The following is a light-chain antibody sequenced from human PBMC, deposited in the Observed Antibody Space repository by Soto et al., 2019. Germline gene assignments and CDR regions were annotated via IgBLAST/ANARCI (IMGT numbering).Light chain of an antibody. J-gene: IGKJ1*01. Sequence: EIVLTQSPGTLTLSPGESAALSCRASQTISNNYLVWYRQKPGQAPRLLIYAVSSRAAGIPDRFSGSGSGTDFALTIARLEPEDSAVYYCQQHSNSPWTFVQGTRVEI. CDR3: QQHSNSPWT. V-gene: IGKV3-20*01. CDR2: AVS. CDR1: QTISNNY.